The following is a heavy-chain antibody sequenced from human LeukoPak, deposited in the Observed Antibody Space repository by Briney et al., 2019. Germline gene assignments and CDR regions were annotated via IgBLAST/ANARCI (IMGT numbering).Heavy chain of an antibody. Sequence: PSETLSLTCAVYGGSFSGYYWSWIRQPPGKGLEWIGEINHSGSTNYNPSLKSRVTISVDTSKNQFSLKLSSVTAADTAVYYCARGLPLRYFDWLSRPNYSDYWGQGTLVTVSS. D-gene: IGHD3-9*01. J-gene: IGHJ4*02. CDR2: INHSGST. V-gene: IGHV4-34*01. CDR3: ARGLPLRYFDWLSRPNYSDY. CDR1: GGSFSGYY.